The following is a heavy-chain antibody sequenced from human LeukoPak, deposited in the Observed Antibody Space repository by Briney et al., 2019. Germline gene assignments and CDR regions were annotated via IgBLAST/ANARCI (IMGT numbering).Heavy chain of an antibody. CDR2: ISGSGHYT. CDR3: AKHGYCSGISCFFDF. D-gene: IGHD2-2*03. CDR1: GFTFSSYA. Sequence: PGGSLRLSCAASGFTFSSYAMSWVRQAPGKGLEWVSGISGSGHYTFYTDSVKGLFTISRDSSKNTLYLQMNSLRAEDTALYYCAKHGYCSGISCFFDFWGQGTLVTVSS. J-gene: IGHJ4*02. V-gene: IGHV3-23*01.